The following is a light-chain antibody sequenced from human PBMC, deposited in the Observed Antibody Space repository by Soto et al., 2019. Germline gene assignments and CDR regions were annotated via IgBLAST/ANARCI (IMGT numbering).Light chain of an antibody. CDR2: DAS. CDR3: QQYNSYST. V-gene: IGKV1-5*01. Sequence: DIQVTQSPPTLSASVGDRFTITCRASQSIKTWLAWYQRKPGRAPNLLIYDASSLQSGVPSRFSGSGSGTEFTLTITSLQPDDFATYYCQQYNSYSTFGQGTKVDIK. CDR1: QSIKTW. J-gene: IGKJ1*01.